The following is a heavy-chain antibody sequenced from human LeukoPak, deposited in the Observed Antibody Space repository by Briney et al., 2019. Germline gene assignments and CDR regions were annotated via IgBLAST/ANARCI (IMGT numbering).Heavy chain of an antibody. Sequence: ASVKVSCKASGYTFTNYDINWVRQATGQGLEWMGWMNPKSGNTGYAQKFRGRLTMTRDTSISTAYMELSRLRSDDTAVYYCAREYSSSSGSDYWGQGTPVTVSS. D-gene: IGHD6-6*01. CDR3: AREYSSSSGSDY. V-gene: IGHV1-8*01. CDR1: GYTFTNYD. J-gene: IGHJ4*02. CDR2: MNPKSGNT.